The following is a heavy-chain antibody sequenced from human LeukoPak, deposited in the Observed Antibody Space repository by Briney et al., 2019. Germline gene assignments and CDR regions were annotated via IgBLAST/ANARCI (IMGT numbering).Heavy chain of an antibody. Sequence: PSETLSLTCTVSGGSISSYYWSWIRQPPGKGLEWIGYIYYSGSTHYSPSLKSRLTISVDTSKNQFSLKLSSVTAADTAVYYCARTYGSSGLGYFDLWGRGTLVTVSS. CDR1: GGSISSYY. J-gene: IGHJ2*01. D-gene: IGHD6-13*01. CDR3: ARTYGSSGLGYFDL. V-gene: IGHV4-59*01. CDR2: IYYSGST.